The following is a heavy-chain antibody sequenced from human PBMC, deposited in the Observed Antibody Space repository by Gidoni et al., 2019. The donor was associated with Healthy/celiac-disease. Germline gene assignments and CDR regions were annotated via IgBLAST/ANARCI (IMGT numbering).Heavy chain of an antibody. D-gene: IGHD3-22*01. Sequence: EVQLLASGGGLVQPGGSLRLSVSPSGFPFSSYAMSWVRQAPGKGLEWVSAISGSGGSTYYADSVKGRFTISRDNSKNTLYLQMNSLRAEDTAVYYCAKVYDSSGYYYDWGQGTLVTVSS. CDR3: AKVYDSSGYYYD. J-gene: IGHJ4*02. CDR1: GFPFSSYA. CDR2: ISGSGGST. V-gene: IGHV3-23*01.